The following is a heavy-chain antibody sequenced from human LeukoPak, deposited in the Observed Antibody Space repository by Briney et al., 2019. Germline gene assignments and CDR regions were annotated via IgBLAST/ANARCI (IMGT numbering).Heavy chain of an antibody. Sequence: GGSLRLSCAASGFTFSSYWMHWVRQAPGKGLVWVSCINSDGSSTSYADSVKGRFTISRDNAKNTLYLQMNSLRAEDTAVYYCARVAYYCSSTSCYAPFDYWGQGTLVTVSS. V-gene: IGHV3-74*01. CDR3: ARVAYYCSSTSCYAPFDY. CDR2: INSDGSST. D-gene: IGHD2-2*01. CDR1: GFTFSSYW. J-gene: IGHJ4*02.